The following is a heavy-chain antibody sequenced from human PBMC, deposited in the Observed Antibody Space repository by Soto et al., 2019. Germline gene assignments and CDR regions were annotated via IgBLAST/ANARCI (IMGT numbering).Heavy chain of an antibody. V-gene: IGHV3-30-3*01. Sequence: PGGSLRLSCAGSGFTFSSYAMHWVRQAPGKGLEWVAVISYDGSNKYYADSVKGRFTISRDNSKNTLYLQMNSLRAEDTAVYYCARDRADYYGSGRPYYGMDVWGQGTTVTVSS. J-gene: IGHJ6*02. CDR2: ISYDGSNK. CDR3: ARDRADYYGSGRPYYGMDV. CDR1: GFTFSSYA. D-gene: IGHD3-10*01.